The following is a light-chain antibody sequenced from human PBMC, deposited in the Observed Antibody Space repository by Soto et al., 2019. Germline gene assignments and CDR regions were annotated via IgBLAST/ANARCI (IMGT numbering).Light chain of an antibody. J-gene: IGKJ1*01. CDR2: DAS. Sequence: DIQMTQSPSTLSASVGDRVTITCRASQSISSWLAWYQQKPGKATKLLIYDASSLESGVPSRFSGSGSGTDFTLTLSSLQPDDFAAYYCQQYNSYSQGTFGQGTKVDIK. CDR1: QSISSW. V-gene: IGKV1-5*01. CDR3: QQYNSYSQGT.